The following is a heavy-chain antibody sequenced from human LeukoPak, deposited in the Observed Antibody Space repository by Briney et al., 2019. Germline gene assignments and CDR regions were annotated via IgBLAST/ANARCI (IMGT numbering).Heavy chain of an antibody. J-gene: IGHJ4*02. CDR1: GFTFSGSA. CDR2: IRSKANNYAT. D-gene: IGHD4-17*01. CDR3: TRHNDGDEPFDY. V-gene: IGHV3-73*01. Sequence: PGGSLRLSCAASGFTFSGSAMHWVRQASGKGLEWVGRIRSKANNYATAYAASVKGRFTISRDDSKNTAYLQMNSLKTEDTAVYYCTRHNDGDEPFDYWGQGTLVTVSS.